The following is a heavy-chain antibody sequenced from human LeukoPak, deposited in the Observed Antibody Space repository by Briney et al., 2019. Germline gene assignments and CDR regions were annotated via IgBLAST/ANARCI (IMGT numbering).Heavy chain of an antibody. CDR1: GGSFSGYY. J-gene: IGHJ4*02. D-gene: IGHD2/OR15-2a*01. CDR2: INHSGST. V-gene: IGHV4-34*01. Sequence: SETLSLTCAVYGGSFSGYYWSWIRQPPGKGLEWIGEINHSGSTNYNPSLKSRVTISVDTSKNQFSLKLSSVTAADTAVYYCARGQYDIAYWGQGTLVTVSS. CDR3: ARGQYDIAY.